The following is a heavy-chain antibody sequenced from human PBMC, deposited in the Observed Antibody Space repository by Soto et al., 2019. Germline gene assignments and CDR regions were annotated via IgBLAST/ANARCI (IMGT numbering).Heavy chain of an antibody. CDR1: GLPHSSFA. D-gene: IGHD1-20*01. J-gene: IGHJ3*01. Sequence: PGGSLRLSCTASGLPHSSFAMMWVRQAPGKGLECVSGIYGSGRGIEYADSVKGRFTISRDNSKNTVYLQMTDLRADDTAVYFCVRRAITATTNWGAFDVWGQGTVVTVSS. CDR2: IYGSGRGI. CDR3: VRRAITATTNWGAFDV. V-gene: IGHV3-23*05.